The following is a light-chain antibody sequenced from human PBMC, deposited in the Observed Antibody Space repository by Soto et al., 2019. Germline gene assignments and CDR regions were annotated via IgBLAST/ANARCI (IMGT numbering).Light chain of an antibody. CDR1: QGIENH. CDR3: LQHNSYPRT. J-gene: IGKJ1*01. CDR2: SAS. Sequence: DIQMTQSPSAMSASVGDRVTITCRASQGIENHLAWFQQQPGKVPKRLIYSASTLQSGVPSRFSGSGSGTEFSLTMSSLQPEDFATYFCLQHNSYPRTFGQGTKVEI. V-gene: IGKV1-17*03.